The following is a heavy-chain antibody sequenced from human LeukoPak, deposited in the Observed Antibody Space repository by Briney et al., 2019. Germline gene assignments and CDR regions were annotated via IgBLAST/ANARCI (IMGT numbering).Heavy chain of an antibody. CDR2: IYPGDSDT. J-gene: IGHJ3*02. D-gene: IGHD3-3*01. Sequence: GESLKISCKGSGYSFTSYWIGWVRQMPGKGLEWMGIIYPGDSDTRYSPSFQGQVTISADKSISTAYLQWSSLKASDTAMYYCARLPGYYDFRSGYFRDAFDIWGQGTMVTVSS. CDR1: GYSFTSYW. V-gene: IGHV5-51*01. CDR3: ARLPGYYDFRSGYFRDAFDI.